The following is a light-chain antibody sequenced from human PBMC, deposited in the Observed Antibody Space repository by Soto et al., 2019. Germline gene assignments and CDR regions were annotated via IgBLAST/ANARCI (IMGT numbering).Light chain of an antibody. CDR1: QSVSSY. J-gene: IGKJ5*01. CDR3: QQRSNWPPPIT. V-gene: IGKV3-11*01. Sequence: EIVLTHSPATLSLSPCERATLSFRASQSVSSYLARYQQKPGQAPRLLIYDASNRATGIPARFSGSGSGTDFTLTISSLEPEDFAVYYCQQRSNWPPPITFGQGTRLEIK. CDR2: DAS.